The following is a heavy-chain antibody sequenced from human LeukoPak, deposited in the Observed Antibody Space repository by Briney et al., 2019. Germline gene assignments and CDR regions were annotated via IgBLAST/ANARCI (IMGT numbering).Heavy chain of an antibody. D-gene: IGHD2-8*01. CDR2: IYYSGST. J-gene: IGHJ5*02. Sequence: ASETLPLTCTVSGGSISSYYWSWIRQPPGKGLEWIGYIYYSGSTNYNPSLKSRVTISVDTSKNQFSLKLSSVTAADTAVYYCASLSNGAENWFDPWGQGTLVTVSS. V-gene: IGHV4-59*01. CDR1: GGSISSYY. CDR3: ASLSNGAENWFDP.